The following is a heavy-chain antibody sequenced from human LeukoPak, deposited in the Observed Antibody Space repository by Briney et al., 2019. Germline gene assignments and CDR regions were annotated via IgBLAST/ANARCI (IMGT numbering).Heavy chain of an antibody. CDR1: GGSFSGYY. CDR2: INHSGST. Sequence: SETLSLTCAVYGGSFSGYYWSWIRQPPGKGLEWIGEINHSGSTNYNPSLKSRVTISVDTSKNQFSLRLSSVTAADTAVYYCARRTTDYYDSSGYYSGVAFDIWGQGTMVTVSS. D-gene: IGHD3-22*01. J-gene: IGHJ3*02. CDR3: ARRTTDYYDSSGYYSGVAFDI. V-gene: IGHV4-34*01.